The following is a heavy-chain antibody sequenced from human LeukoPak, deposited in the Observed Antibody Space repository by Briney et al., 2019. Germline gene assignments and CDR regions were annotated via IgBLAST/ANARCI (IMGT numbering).Heavy chain of an antibody. CDR1: GGTFGSYA. CDR3: AGYYYDSSGHDDAFDI. V-gene: IGHV1-69*04. D-gene: IGHD3-22*01. Sequence: SVKVSCKASGGTFGSYAITWVRQAPGQGLEWMGRIIPIFGIANYAQKFQGRVTITADKSTSTAYMELSSLRSEDTAVYYCAGYYYDSSGHDDAFDIWGQGTMVTVSS. J-gene: IGHJ3*02. CDR2: IIPIFGIA.